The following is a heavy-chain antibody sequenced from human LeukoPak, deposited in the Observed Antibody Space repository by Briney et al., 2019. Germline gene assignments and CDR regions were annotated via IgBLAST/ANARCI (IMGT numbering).Heavy chain of an antibody. CDR1: GGSISSSTYY. CDR2: IYYSGST. J-gene: IGHJ4*02. Sequence: PSETLSLTCAVSGGSISSSTYYWGWIRQPPGRGLEWIGSIYYSGSTSYNPSLKSRVTTSVDTSKNQFSLKLSSVTAADTAVYYCARKDYDSTGYYYWEWGQGTLVTVSS. D-gene: IGHD3-22*01. V-gene: IGHV4-39*01. CDR3: ARKDYDSTGYYYWE.